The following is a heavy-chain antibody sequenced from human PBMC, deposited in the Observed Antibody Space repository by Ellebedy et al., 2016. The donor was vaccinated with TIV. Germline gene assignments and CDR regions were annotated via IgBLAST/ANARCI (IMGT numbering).Heavy chain of an antibody. D-gene: IGHD3-22*01. CDR3: ARDYYDSSGYYYPQDY. V-gene: IGHV3-11*06. J-gene: IGHJ4*02. Sequence: GGSLRLSCAASGFTFSDYYMSWIRQAPGKGLEWVSYISSSSSYTNYADSVKGRFTISRDNAKNSLYLQMNSLRAEDTAVYYCARDYYDSSGYYYPQDYWGQGTLVTVSS. CDR2: ISSSSSYT. CDR1: GFTFSDYY.